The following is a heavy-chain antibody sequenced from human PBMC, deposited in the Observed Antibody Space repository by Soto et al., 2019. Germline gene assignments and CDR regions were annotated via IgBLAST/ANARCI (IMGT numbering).Heavy chain of an antibody. Sequence: QVHLQQWGAGLLKPSETLSLTCAVYGGSVNGYYWNWIRQPPGKGLEWIGEINHTGGTHYNPSLKSRVTMSVDTSKDQFSLRLSSVTAADTAIYYCATRITVFGLLIPPFDPWGQGTQVTVSS. V-gene: IGHV4-34*02. CDR2: INHTGGT. J-gene: IGHJ5*02. CDR1: GGSVNGYY. CDR3: ATRITVFGLLIPPFDP. D-gene: IGHD3-3*01.